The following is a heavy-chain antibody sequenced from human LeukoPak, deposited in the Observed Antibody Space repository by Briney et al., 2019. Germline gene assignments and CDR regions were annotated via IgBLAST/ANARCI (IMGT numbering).Heavy chain of an antibody. D-gene: IGHD3-22*01. V-gene: IGHV4-59*01. J-gene: IGHJ4*02. CDR3: ARESSGYYSY. CDR1: GGSFSGYY. Sequence: SETLSLTCAVYGGSFSGYYWSWIRQPPGKGLEWIGYIYYSGSTNYNPSLKSRVTISVDTSKNQFSLKLSSVTAADTAVYYCARESSGYYSYWGQGTLVTVSS. CDR2: IYYSGST.